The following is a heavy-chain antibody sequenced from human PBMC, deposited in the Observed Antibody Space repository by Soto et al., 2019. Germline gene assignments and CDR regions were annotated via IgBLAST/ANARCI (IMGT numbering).Heavy chain of an antibody. CDR2: IYHSGST. J-gene: IGHJ6*02. CDR3: ARLSTTVTTSNYYGMDV. V-gene: IGHV4-30-2*01. Sequence: PSETLSLTCAVSGGSISSGGYSWSWIRRPPGKGLEWIGYIYHSGSTYYNPSLKSRVTISVDRSKNQFSLKLSSVTAADTAVYYCARLSTTVTTSNYYGMDVWGQGTTVTVSS. CDR1: GGSISSGGYS. D-gene: IGHD4-17*01.